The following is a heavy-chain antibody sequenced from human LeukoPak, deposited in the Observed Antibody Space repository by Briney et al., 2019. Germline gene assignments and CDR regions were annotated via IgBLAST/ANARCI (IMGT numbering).Heavy chain of an antibody. Sequence: ASVKVSCKASGYTFTSYDINWVRQATGQGLEWMGWMNPNSGNTGYAQKFQGRVTMTRNTSISTAYMELSSLRSEDTAVYYCARSRNTTEHHNPSDPWGQGTLVTVSS. CDR2: MNPNSGNT. CDR1: GYTFTSYD. D-gene: IGHD1-1*01. CDR3: ARSRNTTEHHNPSDP. V-gene: IGHV1-8*01. J-gene: IGHJ5*02.